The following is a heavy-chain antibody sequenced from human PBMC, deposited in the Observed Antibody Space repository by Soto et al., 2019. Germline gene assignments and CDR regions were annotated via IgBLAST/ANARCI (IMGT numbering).Heavy chain of an antibody. J-gene: IGHJ4*02. D-gene: IGHD4-4*01. CDR2: INHSGST. V-gene: IGHV4-34*01. CDR3: ARGGRRSGDYGNLGY. Sequence: VQLQQWGAGLLKPSETLSLTCAVYDGSFSDYYWTWIRQPPGKGLEWIGEINHSGSTNYNPSLENRVTISVDTSKNQFSLRLSSVTAADTAVYYCARGGRRSGDYGNLGYWGQGALVTVSS. CDR1: DGSFSDYY.